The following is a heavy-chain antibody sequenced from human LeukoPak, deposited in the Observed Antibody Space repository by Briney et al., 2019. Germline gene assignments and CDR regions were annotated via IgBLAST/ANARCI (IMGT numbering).Heavy chain of an antibody. J-gene: IGHJ4*02. Sequence: SETLSLTCAVYGGSFSGYYWSWIRQPPGKGLEWIGEINHSGSTNYNPSLKSRVTISVDTSKNQFSLKLSSVTAADTAVYYCARSGYSSSLYYSVGLGIDYWGQGTLVTVSS. CDR2: INHSGST. CDR1: GGSFSGYY. D-gene: IGHD6-13*01. V-gene: IGHV4-34*01. CDR3: ARSGYSSSLYYSVGLGIDY.